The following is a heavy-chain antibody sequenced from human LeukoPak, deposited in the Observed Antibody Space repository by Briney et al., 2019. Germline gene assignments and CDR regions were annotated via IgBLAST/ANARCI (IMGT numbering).Heavy chain of an antibody. D-gene: IGHD3-10*01. CDR3: ARVWGVDPY. CDR2: IKQDGSEK. CDR1: GFTFSSYW. V-gene: IGHV3-7*05. Sequence: GGPLRLSCAASGFTFSSYWMTWVRQAPGKGLEWVANIKQDGSEKDYVDSVKGRFTISRDNAKNPLYLQMNSLRAEDTAVYYCARVWGVDPYWGQGTLVTVSS. J-gene: IGHJ4*02.